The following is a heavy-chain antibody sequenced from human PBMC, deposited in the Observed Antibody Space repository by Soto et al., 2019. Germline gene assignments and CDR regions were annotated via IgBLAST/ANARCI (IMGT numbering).Heavy chain of an antibody. D-gene: IGHD4-4*01. J-gene: IGHJ5*02. V-gene: IGHV4-4*07. Sequence: SETLSLTCTASGGSISSYYWSWIRQPAGKGLEWIGRIYTSGSTNYNPSLKSRVTMSVDTSKNQFSLKLSSVTAADTAVYYCARDRGDTVTQTNWFDPWGQGTLVTVSS. CDR1: GGSISSYY. CDR2: IYTSGST. CDR3: ARDRGDTVTQTNWFDP.